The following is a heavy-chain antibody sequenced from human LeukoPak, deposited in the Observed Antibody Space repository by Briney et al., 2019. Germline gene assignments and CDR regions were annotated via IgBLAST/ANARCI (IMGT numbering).Heavy chain of an antibody. V-gene: IGHV3-48*03. D-gene: IGHD6-13*01. Sequence: GGSVSLSCAASGFTFRSYEMNWVRQAPGKGVEWVSYFSRCGRTIFHADPVKGRFPISRHNPKHSLYLPMNSLRAEDTAVYYCARDLDYNRRSAAGTFFDYWGQGTLVTVSS. CDR1: GFTFRSYE. J-gene: IGHJ4*02. CDR3: ARDLDYNRRSAAGTFFDY. CDR2: FSRCGRTI.